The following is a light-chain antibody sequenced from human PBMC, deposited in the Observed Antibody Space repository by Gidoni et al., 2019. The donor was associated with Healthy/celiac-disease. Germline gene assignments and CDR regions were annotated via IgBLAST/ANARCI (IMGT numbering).Light chain of an antibody. J-gene: IGKJ2*01. Sequence: EIVMTQSPATMSVSPGDRATLSCRASQSVSSNLAWYQQKPGQAPRLLIYGASTRATGIPARFSGSGSGTEFTLTISSLQSEDFAVYYCQQYNNWPPKTFGPGAKLEIK. CDR3: QQYNNWPPKT. CDR1: QSVSSN. CDR2: GAS. V-gene: IGKV3-15*01.